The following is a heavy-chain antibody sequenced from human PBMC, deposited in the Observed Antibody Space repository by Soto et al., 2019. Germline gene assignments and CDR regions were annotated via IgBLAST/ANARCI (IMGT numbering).Heavy chain of an antibody. Sequence: VQLVESGGGVVQPGRSLRLSCAASGFTFSSYGMHWVRQAPGKGLVWVSRIKTDGSSPNYADSVEGRFTISSDNAKNTLYLQMNSLRAEDTAVYYCARDRIAGSGSCDNWGQGTLVTVSS. V-gene: IGHV3-74*01. CDR1: GFTFSSYG. J-gene: IGHJ4*02. CDR2: IKTDGSSP. CDR3: ARDRIAGSGSCDN. D-gene: IGHD3-10*01.